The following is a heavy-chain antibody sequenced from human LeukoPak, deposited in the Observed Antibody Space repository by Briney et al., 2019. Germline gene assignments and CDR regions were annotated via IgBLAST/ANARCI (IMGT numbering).Heavy chain of an antibody. CDR1: GFTFSSYG. J-gene: IGHJ4*02. CDR3: AKEVGYGSPYFDY. Sequence: GGSLRLSCAASGFTFSSYGMHWVRQAPGKGLEWVALISFDESSEYYADSVKGRFSISRDNSKNTLYLQMNNARVDDTAVYYCAKEVGYGSPYFDYWGQGTLVTVSS. D-gene: IGHD5-12*01. CDR2: ISFDESSE. V-gene: IGHV3-30*18.